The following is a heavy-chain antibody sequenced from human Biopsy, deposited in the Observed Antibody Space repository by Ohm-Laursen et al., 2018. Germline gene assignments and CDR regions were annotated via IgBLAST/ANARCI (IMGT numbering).Heavy chain of an antibody. Sequence: QTLSLTCAISGDSVSSNTVAWNWIRQSPSRGLEWLGRTIYRSKWSNDYAVSVKNRITIDPDTSKNQFSLQLNSVTPEDTAIYYCARGRYAAFDIWGQGTKVTV. CDR3: ARGRYAAFDI. J-gene: IGHJ3*02. D-gene: IGHD3-9*01. V-gene: IGHV6-1*01. CDR2: TIYRSKWSN. CDR1: GDSVSSNTVA.